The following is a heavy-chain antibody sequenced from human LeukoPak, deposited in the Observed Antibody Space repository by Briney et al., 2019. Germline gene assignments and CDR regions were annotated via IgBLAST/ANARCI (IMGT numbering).Heavy chain of an antibody. CDR2: INPNSGDT. CDR1: GYSFTSYY. D-gene: IGHD6-25*01. J-gene: IGHJ4*02. Sequence: ASVKVSCKASGYSFTSYYMHWVRQAPGQGLEWMGWINPNSGDTNYAQKFQGRVTVTRDTSITTVYMELSILRSDDTAVYYCARESSASFDYWGQGTLVTVSS. V-gene: IGHV1-2*02. CDR3: ARESSASFDY.